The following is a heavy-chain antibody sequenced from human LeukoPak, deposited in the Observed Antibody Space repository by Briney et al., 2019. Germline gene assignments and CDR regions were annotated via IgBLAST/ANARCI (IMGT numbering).Heavy chain of an antibody. D-gene: IGHD5-24*01. V-gene: IGHV4-34*01. CDR2: IHPSGST. CDR3: SRGLDAYKGGNY. J-gene: IGHJ4*02. CDR1: GGSFSGYY. Sequence: PSETLSLTCAVYGGSFSGYYWTWIRQPPGKGLEWIGEIHPSGSTNYNPSLRSRVTISVDTSKNQFSLILSSVTAADTALYYCSRGLDAYKGGNYWGQGTLVTVSS.